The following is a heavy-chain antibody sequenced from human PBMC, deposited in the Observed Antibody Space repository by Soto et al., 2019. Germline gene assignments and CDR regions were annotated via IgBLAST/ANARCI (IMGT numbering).Heavy chain of an antibody. Sequence: EVQLVESGGGLVQPGGSLRLSCAASGLPFSKYWMHWGRQAPGKGLVWVSRINSDGSNIGYADSVKGRFTISRDNGKNTLYLQMNSLRVEDTAVYYCATTGGGWDWGQGTLVTVSS. CDR1: GLPFSKYW. J-gene: IGHJ4*02. D-gene: IGHD3-10*01. CDR2: INSDGSNI. CDR3: ATTGGGWD. V-gene: IGHV3-74*01.